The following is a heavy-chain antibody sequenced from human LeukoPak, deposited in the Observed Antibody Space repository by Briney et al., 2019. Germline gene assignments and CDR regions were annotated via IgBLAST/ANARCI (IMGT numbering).Heavy chain of an antibody. D-gene: IGHD2-15*01. CDR3: ARKQGYGYCSGGSCSTLSFDY. V-gene: IGHV4-34*01. CDR1: GGSFSGYY. J-gene: IGHJ4*02. CDR2: INHSGST. Sequence: SETLSLTCAVYGGSFSGYYWSWIRQPPGKGLEWIGEINHSGSTNYNPSLKSRGTISVDTSKNQFSLKLSSVTAADTAVCYCARKQGYGYCSGGSCSTLSFDYWGQGTLVTVSS.